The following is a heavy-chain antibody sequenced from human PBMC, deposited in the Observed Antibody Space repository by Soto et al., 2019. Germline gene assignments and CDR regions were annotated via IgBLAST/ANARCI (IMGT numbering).Heavy chain of an antibody. J-gene: IGHJ4*02. D-gene: IGHD1-1*01. CDR3: AHRPPGWKHALDY. CDR1: GGSISSGDYY. CDR2: IYWDDDK. V-gene: IGHV2-5*08. Sequence: TLSLTCTVSGGSISSGDYYWSWIRQPPGKGLEWIALIYWDDDKRYSPSLKSRLTITKDTSKNQVVLTMTNMDPVDTATYYCAHRPPGWKHALDYWGQGTLVTVSS.